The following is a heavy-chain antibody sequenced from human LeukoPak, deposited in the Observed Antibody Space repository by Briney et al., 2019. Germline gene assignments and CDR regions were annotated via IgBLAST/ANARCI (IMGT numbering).Heavy chain of an antibody. J-gene: IGHJ6*02. V-gene: IGHV3-48*04. CDR2: ISSSGSTI. D-gene: IGHD3-10*02. CDR1: GFTFSSYA. Sequence: GGSLRLSCAASGFTFSSYAIHWVRQAPGKGLEWVSYISSSGSTIYYADSVKGRFTISRDNAKNSLYLQMNSLRAEDTAVYYCARDHLFGELSPGGMDVWGQGTTVTVSS. CDR3: ARDHLFGELSPGGMDV.